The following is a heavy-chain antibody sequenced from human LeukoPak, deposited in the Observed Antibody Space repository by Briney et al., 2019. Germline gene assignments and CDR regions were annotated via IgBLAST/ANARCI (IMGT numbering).Heavy chain of an antibody. D-gene: IGHD3-10*01. V-gene: IGHV4-34*01. J-gene: IGHJ3*02. CDR3: ARDLYGSGSCEDAFDI. CDR1: GGSFSGYY. CDR2: INHSGST. Sequence: KSSETLSLTCAVYGGSFSGYYWSWIRQPPGKGLEWIGEINHSGSTNYNPSLKSRVTISVDTSKNQFSLKLSSVTAADTAVYYCARDLYGSGSCEDAFDIWGQGTMVTVSS.